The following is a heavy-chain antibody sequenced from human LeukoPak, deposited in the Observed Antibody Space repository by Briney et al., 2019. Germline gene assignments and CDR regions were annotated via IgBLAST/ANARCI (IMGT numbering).Heavy chain of an antibody. CDR1: GYTFTSYG. D-gene: IGHD1-26*01. V-gene: IGHV1-18*01. Sequence: ASVKVSCKASGYTFTSYGISWVRQAPGQGLEWMGWISAYNGNTKYAQKLQGRATMTTDTSTSTAYLELRSLRSDDTAVYHCAREGAVGATPPYYYYYMDVWGKGTTVTVSS. CDR2: ISAYNGNT. J-gene: IGHJ6*03. CDR3: AREGAVGATPPYYYYYMDV.